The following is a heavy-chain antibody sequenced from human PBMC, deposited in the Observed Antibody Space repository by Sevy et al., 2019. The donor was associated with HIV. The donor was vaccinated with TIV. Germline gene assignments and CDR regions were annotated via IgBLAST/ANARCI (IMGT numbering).Heavy chain of an antibody. CDR2: VTSDGTT. CDR3: AGGDTTMITDLDY. Sequence: GGSLRLSCAASGLTLTTTGMSWVRQAPGKGLEWVAGVTSDGTTYYADSVRDRFTVSRDNSKNTLYLQLNSVRADDTAVCYCAGGDTTMITDLDYWGQGTLVTVSS. J-gene: IGHJ4*02. CDR1: GLTLTTTG. V-gene: IGHV3-23*01. D-gene: IGHD3-16*01.